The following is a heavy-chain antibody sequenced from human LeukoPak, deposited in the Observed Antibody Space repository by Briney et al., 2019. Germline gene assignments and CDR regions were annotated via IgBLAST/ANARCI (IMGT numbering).Heavy chain of an antibody. V-gene: IGHV3-23*01. J-gene: IGHJ4*02. Sequence: PGGSLRLXCAASGFTFSSYAMSWVRQAPGKGLEWVSAISGSGGSTYYADSVKGRFTISRDNSKNTLYLQMNSLRAEDTAVYYCAKRPGYYYDSSGYYQPTDYWGQGTLVTVSS. D-gene: IGHD3-22*01. CDR3: AKRPGYYYDSSGYYQPTDY. CDR2: ISGSGGST. CDR1: GFTFSSYA.